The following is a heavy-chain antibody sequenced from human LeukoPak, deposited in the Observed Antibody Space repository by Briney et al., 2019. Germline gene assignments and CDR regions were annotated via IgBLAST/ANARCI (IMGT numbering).Heavy chain of an antibody. Sequence: GAAVQDSCKASGYTFTNYGISWVRQPPGQQVAWMGWISAYNGNTNYVQKLQGRVTMTTDTSTSTAYMELRSLRSDDTAVYYCARSPDSYGQFDSWGQGTLVTVSS. V-gene: IGHV1-18*01. CDR3: ARSPDSYGQFDS. D-gene: IGHD5-18*01. CDR2: ISAYNGNT. CDR1: GYTFTNYG. J-gene: IGHJ4*02.